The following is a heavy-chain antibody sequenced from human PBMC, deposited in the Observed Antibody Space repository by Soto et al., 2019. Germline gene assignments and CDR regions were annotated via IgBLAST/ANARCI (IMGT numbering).Heavy chain of an antibody. CDR1: GFTFSTYS. D-gene: IGHD1-1*01. CDR2: ITTSSSFR. CDR3: ARDRNWHQRALDY. Sequence: GGSLRLSCVASGFTFSTYSMNWVRQAPGKGLEWVSDITTSSSFRFYADSVKGRFTISRDNSKNTLYLQMNSLRAEATAVYYCARDRNWHQRALDYWGQGTLVNVSS. J-gene: IGHJ4*02. V-gene: IGHV3-21*04.